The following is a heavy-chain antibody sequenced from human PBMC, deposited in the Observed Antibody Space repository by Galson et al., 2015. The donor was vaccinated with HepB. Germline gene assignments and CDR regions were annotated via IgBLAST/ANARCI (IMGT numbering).Heavy chain of an antibody. V-gene: IGHV3-66*01. CDR2: IYSGGST. CDR1: GFTVSSNY. J-gene: IGHJ4*02. Sequence: SLRLSGAASGFTVSSNYMSWVRQAPGKGLEWVSVIYSGGSTYYADSVKGRFTISRDNSKNTLYLQMNSLRAEDTAVYYCASGRRFGDFDYWGQGTLVTVSS. D-gene: IGHD3-10*01. CDR3: ASGRRFGDFDY.